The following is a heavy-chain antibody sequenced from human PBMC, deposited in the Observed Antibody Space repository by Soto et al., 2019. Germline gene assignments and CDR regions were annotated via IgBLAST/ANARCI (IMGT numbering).Heavy chain of an antibody. CDR3: ARWFTYGNFVYFDY. CDR1: GFTFSSYW. J-gene: IGHJ4*02. CDR2: INSGGGTT. Sequence: GGSLRLSCAASGFTFSSYWMHWFRQAPGKGLMWVSRINSGGGTTTYADSVKGRFTISRDNSKNTLYLQMNGLRAEDTAVYYCARWFTYGNFVYFDYWGQGTQVTVSS. V-gene: IGHV3-74*01. D-gene: IGHD3-10*01.